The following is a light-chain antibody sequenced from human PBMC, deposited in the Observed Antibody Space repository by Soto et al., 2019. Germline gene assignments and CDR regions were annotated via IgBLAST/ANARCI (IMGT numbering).Light chain of an antibody. Sequence: DIKTTLSPSTLSASMCDRVTITCRASQGISNWLAWYQQKPGKAPKLLIYDASTLESGVPSRFSGSGSGTEFTLTITSLLPDDFATYYCQQFRGTVGQGTKVDIK. CDR3: QQFRGT. CDR1: QGISNW. J-gene: IGKJ1*01. V-gene: IGKV1-5*01. CDR2: DAS.